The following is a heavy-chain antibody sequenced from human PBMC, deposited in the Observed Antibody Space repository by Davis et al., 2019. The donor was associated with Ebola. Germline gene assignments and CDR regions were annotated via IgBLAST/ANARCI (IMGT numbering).Heavy chain of an antibody. CDR2: ITESGGHT. D-gene: IGHD3-10*01. CDR1: GFTFNNYA. J-gene: IGHJ4*02. Sequence: GGSLRLSCTASGFTFNNYAVSWVRQAPGKGLEWVSGITESGGHTYYEDSVKGRFTISRDNSKNTLYLQMSSLRLEDTAVYFCAKDDKFASVGPRGVDHWGQGTQVIVSS. CDR3: AKDDKFASVGPRGVDH. V-gene: IGHV3-23*01.